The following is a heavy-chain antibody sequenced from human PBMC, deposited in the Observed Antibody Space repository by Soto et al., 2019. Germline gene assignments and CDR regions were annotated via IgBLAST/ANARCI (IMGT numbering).Heavy chain of an antibody. J-gene: IGHJ6*02. Sequence: ESLKISCAASGFTVSSKYMSWVRQAPGKGLEWVSVIWSAGLIYYADSVRGRFTISRDISKNILYLEMTSLRADDTAVYYCAREAPMDVWGQGTTVTVSS. CDR3: AREAPMDV. CDR2: IWSAGLI. CDR1: GFTVSSKY. V-gene: IGHV3-53*01.